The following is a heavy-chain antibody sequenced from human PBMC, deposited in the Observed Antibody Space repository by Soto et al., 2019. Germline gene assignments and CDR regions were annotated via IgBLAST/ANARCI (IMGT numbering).Heavy chain of an antibody. V-gene: IGHV3-23*01. CDR1: GFDFNKYA. J-gene: IGHJ4*02. Sequence: GSLRLSCAAFGFDFNKYAMTWVRQAPGKGLQWVSSITSNGDSTYYADSVKGRFTTSRDNSKNTLYLQMNSLRADDTAVFYCAKDSPSYTTSSFYFDSWGQGTLVTVSS. D-gene: IGHD2-2*02. CDR2: ITSNGDST. CDR3: AKDSPSYTTSSFYFDS.